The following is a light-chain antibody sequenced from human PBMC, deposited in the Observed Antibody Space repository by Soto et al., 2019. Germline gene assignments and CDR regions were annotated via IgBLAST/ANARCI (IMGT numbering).Light chain of an antibody. J-gene: IGLJ2*01. Sequence: SSELTQPPSVSVAPGKTASISCGGNNIGSKGVHWYQQKPGQAPVLVIYSDTDLPPVIPERFSGSNSANLATLTISRVEAGDEADYYCQVWDSGSAHVVXGGGTKVTVL. CDR3: QVWDSGSAHVV. V-gene: IGLV3-21*04. CDR2: SDT. CDR1: NIGSKG.